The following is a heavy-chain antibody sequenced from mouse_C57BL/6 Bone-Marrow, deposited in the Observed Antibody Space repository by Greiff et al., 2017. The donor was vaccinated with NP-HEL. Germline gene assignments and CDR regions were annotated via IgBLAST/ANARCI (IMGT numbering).Heavy chain of an antibody. CDR1: GYTFTDYN. V-gene: IGHV1-22*01. Sequence: VQLQQPGAELVKPGASVKMSCKASGYTFTDYNMHWVKQSHGKSLEWIGYINPNNGGTSYNQKFKGKATLTVNKSSSTAYMELRSLTSEDSAVYYCARLYDHGEGFAYWGQGTLVTVSA. D-gene: IGHD2-3*01. CDR2: INPNNGGT. CDR3: ARLYDHGEGFAY. J-gene: IGHJ3*01.